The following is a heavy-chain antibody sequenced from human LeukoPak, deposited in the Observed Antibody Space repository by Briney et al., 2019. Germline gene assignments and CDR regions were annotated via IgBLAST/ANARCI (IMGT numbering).Heavy chain of an antibody. CDR2: IRRNSDGGTI. CDR1: GFSFGDAW. V-gene: IGHV3-15*07. Sequence: GGPLRLSCATSGFSFGDAWMNWVRQAPGKGLEWVGRIRRNSDGGTIDYAAPVKGRFALSRDDSKNTLYLHMSSLQTEDTAVYYCATDFYDTTWGQGTLVTVSS. J-gene: IGHJ5*02. D-gene: IGHD3-22*01. CDR3: ATDFYDTT.